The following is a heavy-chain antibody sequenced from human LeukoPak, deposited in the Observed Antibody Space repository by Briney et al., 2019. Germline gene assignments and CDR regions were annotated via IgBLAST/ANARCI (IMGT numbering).Heavy chain of an antibody. V-gene: IGHV3-11*01. J-gene: IGHJ4*02. D-gene: IGHD6-19*01. CDR1: GFTFSDYY. CDR3: ARGDSSGWYFLGAILDFDY. CDR2: ISSSGSTI. Sequence: GGSLRLSCAASGFTFSDYYMSWIRQAPGKGLEWVSYISSSGSTIYYADSVKGRFTISRDNAKNSLYLQMNSLRAEDTAVYYCARGDSSGWYFLGAILDFDYWGQGTLVTVSS.